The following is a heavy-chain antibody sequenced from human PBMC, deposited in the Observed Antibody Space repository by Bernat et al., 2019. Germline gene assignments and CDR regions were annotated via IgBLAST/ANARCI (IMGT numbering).Heavy chain of an antibody. Sequence: EVQLVESGGGLVQPGGSLKLSCAGSGFTFSGSSLHWVRQAPGKGLEWVGRIRSKANSYATAYAVSVEGRFTISRDDLKSTAYLQMNSLKTEDTAVYFCTQFEGDFCAFFDSWGQGTVVTVSS. CDR1: GFTFSGSS. V-gene: IGHV3-73*02. J-gene: IGHJ4*02. CDR2: IRSKANSYAT. CDR3: TQFEGDFCAFFDS. D-gene: IGHD3-10*01.